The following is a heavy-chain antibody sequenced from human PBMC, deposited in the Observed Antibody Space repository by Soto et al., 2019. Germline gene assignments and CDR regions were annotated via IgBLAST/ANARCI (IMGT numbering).Heavy chain of an antibody. Sequence: GGSLRLSCAASGFTFSSYAMKWVRQAPGKGLEWVSDISSSGYSIYYADSVKGRFTISRDNAKNSLYLQMNSLRAEDTAVYYCARDGRGNYAMDVWGQGTTVTVSS. D-gene: IGHD3-16*01. CDR1: GFTFSSYA. V-gene: IGHV3-48*03. CDR2: ISSSGYSI. CDR3: ARDGRGNYAMDV. J-gene: IGHJ6*02.